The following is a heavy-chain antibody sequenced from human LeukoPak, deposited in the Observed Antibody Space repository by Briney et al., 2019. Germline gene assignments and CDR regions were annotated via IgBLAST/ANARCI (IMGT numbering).Heavy chain of an antibody. CDR3: ARERHLSSSWYKTPSHFDY. J-gene: IGHJ4*02. D-gene: IGHD6-13*01. CDR1: GGSISSYY. Sequence: SETLSLTCTVSGGSISSYYWSWIRQPPGKGLEWIGYIYYSGSTNYNPSLKSRVTISVDTSKNQFSLKLSSVTAADTAVYYCARERHLSSSWYKTPSHFDYWGQGTLVTVSS. CDR2: IYYSGST. V-gene: IGHV4-59*01.